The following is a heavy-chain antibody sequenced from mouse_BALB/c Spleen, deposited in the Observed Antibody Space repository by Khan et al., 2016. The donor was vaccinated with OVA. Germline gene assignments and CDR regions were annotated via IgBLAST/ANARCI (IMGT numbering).Heavy chain of an antibody. D-gene: IGHD3-1*01. CDR1: GYSITSDYA. CDR2: ISYSGNT. V-gene: IGHV3-2*02. Sequence: QLEASGPGLVKPSQSLSLTCTVTGYSITSDYAWNWIRQSPGNKLEWMGYISYSGNTTYNPSLKSRISITRDTSKTQFFLQLKSVTTEDTATYYCASDLGRYYAMDYWGQGTSVTVSS. CDR3: ASDLGRYYAMDY. J-gene: IGHJ4*01.